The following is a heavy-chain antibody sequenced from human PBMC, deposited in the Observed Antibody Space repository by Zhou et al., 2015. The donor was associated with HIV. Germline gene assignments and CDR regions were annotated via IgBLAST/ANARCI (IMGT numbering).Heavy chain of an antibody. CDR3: AREMPGGGSGSYNGPYYYYYYGMDV. CDR2: IVPFFGTA. D-gene: IGHD3-10*01. Sequence: QVRLVQSGPEVKKPGSSVKVSCKASGGTFSNHGISWVRQAPGQGLEWMGGIVPFFGTANYAQKFQGRVTITADKSTSTAYMELSSLRSDDTAVYYCAREMPGGGSGSYNGPYYYYYYGMDVWGQGTTVTVSS. V-gene: IGHV1-69*06. J-gene: IGHJ6*02. CDR1: GGTFSNHG.